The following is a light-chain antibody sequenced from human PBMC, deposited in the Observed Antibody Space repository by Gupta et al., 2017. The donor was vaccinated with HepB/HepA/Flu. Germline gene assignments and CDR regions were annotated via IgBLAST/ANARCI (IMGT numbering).Light chain of an antibody. CDR2: QDN. CDR1: KLGNKY. J-gene: IGLJ2*01. V-gene: IGLV3-1*01. Sequence: SYELTQPPSVSVSPGQTASITCSGDKLGNKYGCWYQQKPGQSPVLVIYQDNKRALGIPERFFGFKSGNTAPLAICGTQAMDEADYYCQAWDSNTVLFGGGTKLTVL. CDR3: QAWDSNTVL.